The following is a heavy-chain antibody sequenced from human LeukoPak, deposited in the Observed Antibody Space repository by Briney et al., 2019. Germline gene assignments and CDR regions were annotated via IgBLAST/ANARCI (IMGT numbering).Heavy chain of an antibody. CDR1: GYTFTSYY. CDR3: ARDNYYGSGSYPQDDAFDI. CDR2: INPSGGST. Sequence: GASVKVSCKASGYTFTSYYMHWVRQAPGQGLEWMGIINPSGGSTSYAQKFQGRVTMTRDTSTSTVYMELSSLRSGDTAVYYCARDNYYGSGSYPQDDAFDIWGQGTMVTVSS. D-gene: IGHD3-10*01. J-gene: IGHJ3*02. V-gene: IGHV1-46*01.